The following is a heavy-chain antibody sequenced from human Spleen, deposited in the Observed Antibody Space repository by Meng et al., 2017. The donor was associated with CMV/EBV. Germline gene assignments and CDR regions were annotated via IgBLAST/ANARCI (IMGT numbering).Heavy chain of an antibody. CDR2: ISSSSSVI. J-gene: IGHJ4*02. D-gene: IGHD3-16*01. V-gene: IGHV3-48*04. CDR1: GFNFNSYS. Sequence: GESLKISCVASGFNFNSYSMNWVRQAPGKGLEWISYISSSSSVIKYADSVKGRLTVSRDNAKDSLFLQMNSLRAEDTAVYYCASPKLGWGQGTLVTVSS. CDR3: ASPKLG.